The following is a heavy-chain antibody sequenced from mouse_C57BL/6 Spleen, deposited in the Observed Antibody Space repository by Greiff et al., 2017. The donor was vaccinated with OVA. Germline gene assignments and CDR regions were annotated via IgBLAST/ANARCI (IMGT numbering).Heavy chain of an antibody. Sequence: QVQLQQPGAELVRPGSSVKLSCKASGYTFTSYWMHWVKQRPIQGLEWIGNIDPSDSETHYNQKFKDKATLTVDKSSSTAYMQLTSLPSEDSAVYYCATGYYGSNYFDYWGQGTTLTVSS. CDR3: ATGYYGSNYFDY. CDR2: IDPSDSET. V-gene: IGHV1-52*01. J-gene: IGHJ2*01. CDR1: GYTFTSYW. D-gene: IGHD1-1*01.